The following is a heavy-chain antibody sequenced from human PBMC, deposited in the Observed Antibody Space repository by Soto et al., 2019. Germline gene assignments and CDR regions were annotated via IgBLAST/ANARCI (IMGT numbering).Heavy chain of an antibody. Sequence: ASVQVSCKASGYTFTSYGISWVRQAPGQGLEWMGWISAYNGNTNYAQKLQGRVTMTTDTSTSTAYMELRSLRSDDTAVYYCARDRPYDTWYYMDVWGKGTTVTVSS. CDR2: ISAYNGNT. CDR3: ARDRPYDTWYYMDV. D-gene: IGHD3-9*01. CDR1: GYTFTSYG. V-gene: IGHV1-18*01. J-gene: IGHJ6*03.